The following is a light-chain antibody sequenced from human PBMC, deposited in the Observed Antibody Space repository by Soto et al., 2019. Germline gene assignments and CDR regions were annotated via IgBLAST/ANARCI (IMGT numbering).Light chain of an antibody. CDR2: DAS. V-gene: IGKV3-15*01. CDR1: QSIRTN. CDR3: QQYNDWLPLT. J-gene: IGKJ4*01. Sequence: EIMMTQSPATGSVSPGERATLSCRASQSIRTNVAWYQQKPGQALRLLIYDASTRATGLSSRFSGSGSGTEFTLTIISLQSEDVAIYYCQQYNDWLPLTFGGGTRLEI.